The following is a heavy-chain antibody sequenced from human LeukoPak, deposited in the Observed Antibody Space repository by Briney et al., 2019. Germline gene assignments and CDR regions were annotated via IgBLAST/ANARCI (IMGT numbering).Heavy chain of an antibody. CDR2: KYYSGST. Sequence: SETLSLTCTVSGGSIRSSNYYWGWIRQPPGKGLEWIGNKYYSGSTYYNPSLKSRVTISVDTSKNQFSLKLSSVTAADTAVYYCARQSVRGVYDSRKRPYYFDYWGQGTLVTVSS. D-gene: IGHD3-22*01. CDR1: GGSIRSSNYY. CDR3: ARQSVRGVYDSRKRPYYFDY. J-gene: IGHJ4*02. V-gene: IGHV4-39*01.